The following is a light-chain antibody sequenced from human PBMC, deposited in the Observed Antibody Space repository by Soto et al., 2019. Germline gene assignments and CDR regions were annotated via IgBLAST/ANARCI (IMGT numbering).Light chain of an antibody. Sequence: LTQPASVSGSPGQSITISCTGTSSDVGAYNYVSWYQQHPGKAPKLMIYEVSNRPSGVSNRFSGSKSGNTASLTISGLQAEDEVDYYCASYTSSSSYVFGTGTKLTVL. CDR3: ASYTSSSSYV. CDR2: EVS. J-gene: IGLJ1*01. V-gene: IGLV2-14*01. CDR1: SSDVGAYNY.